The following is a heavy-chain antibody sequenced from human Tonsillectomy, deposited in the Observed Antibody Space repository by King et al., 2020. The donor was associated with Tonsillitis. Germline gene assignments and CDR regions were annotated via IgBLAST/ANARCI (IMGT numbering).Heavy chain of an antibody. V-gene: IGHV3-30*02. J-gene: IGHJ6*02. Sequence: VQLVESGGGVVQPGGSLRLSCAASGFSFSNYGFHWVRQAPGKGLEWVAFIQYDGSNKFYTDSVKGRFTISRDDSKSTLDLQMNSLRPEDTAVYYCAKDRFNSGWYGADSYYGMDVWGQGTAVIVSS. D-gene: IGHD6-19*01. CDR3: AKDRFNSGWYGADSYYGMDV. CDR1: GFSFSNYG. CDR2: IQYDGSNK.